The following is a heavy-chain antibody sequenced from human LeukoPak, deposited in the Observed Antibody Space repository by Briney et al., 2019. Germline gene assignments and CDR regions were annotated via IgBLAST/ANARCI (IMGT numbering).Heavy chain of an antibody. V-gene: IGHV3-7*01. J-gene: IGHJ4*02. CDR1: GFTFRSYW. CDR3: ARVGYSGWNLEY. D-gene: IGHD5-12*01. CDR2: INQDGSVK. Sequence: GGXLRLSCAASGFTFRSYWMSWVRQAPGKGLEWVANINQDGSVKYYVDSVKGRFTISRDNAKNSLYVQMNSLRDEDTAVYYCARVGYSGWNLEYWGQGTLVTVSS.